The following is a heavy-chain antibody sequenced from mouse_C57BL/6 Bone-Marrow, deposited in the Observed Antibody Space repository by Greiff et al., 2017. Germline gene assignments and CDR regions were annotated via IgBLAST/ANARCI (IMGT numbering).Heavy chain of an antibody. CDR3: ARNRGLLRAMDY. J-gene: IGHJ4*01. D-gene: IGHD1-1*01. CDR2: IWSGGST. V-gene: IGHV2-2*01. Sequence: VQLQESGPGLVQPSQSLSITCTVSGFSLTSYGVHWVRQSPGKGLEWLGVIWSGGSTDYNAAFISRLSISKDNSKSQFFFKMNSLQADDTAIYYCARNRGLLRAMDYWGQGTSVTVSS. CDR1: GFSLTSYG.